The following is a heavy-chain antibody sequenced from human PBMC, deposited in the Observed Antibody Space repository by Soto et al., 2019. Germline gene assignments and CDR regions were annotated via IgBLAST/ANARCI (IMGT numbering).Heavy chain of an antibody. CDR2: ISSDGITI. V-gene: IGHV3-74*01. Sequence: GGARTLSGPAFGFPLVTCGMNWVRQPPGKGLVWVALISSDGITISYADSVKGRFTISRDNAKNTLYLQMNSLRAEDTAMYYCVRARGYYGMDVWGQGTTVTVSS. J-gene: IGHJ6*02. CDR3: VRARGYYGMDV. CDR1: GFPLVTCG.